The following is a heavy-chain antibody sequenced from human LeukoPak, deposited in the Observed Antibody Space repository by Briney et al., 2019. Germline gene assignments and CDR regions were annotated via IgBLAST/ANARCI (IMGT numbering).Heavy chain of an antibody. D-gene: IGHD2-8*02. V-gene: IGHV3-74*01. CDR3: ARDQITGWGAFDT. Sequence: QPGGSLRLSCAASGFTFSNYWMHWVRQAPGKGLVWVSRVNSDGSSTIYADSVKGRFTISRDNAKNTLYLQMNSLRAEDTAVYYCARDQITGWGAFDTWGQGTMVTVSS. J-gene: IGHJ3*02. CDR2: VNSDGSST. CDR1: GFTFSNYW.